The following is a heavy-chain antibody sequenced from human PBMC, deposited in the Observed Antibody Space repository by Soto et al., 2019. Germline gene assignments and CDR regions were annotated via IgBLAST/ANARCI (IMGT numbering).Heavy chain of an antibody. D-gene: IGHD4-17*01. CDR1: GFTVSSNY. CDR3: ARDRTTVTTDYYYYYMDV. J-gene: IGHJ6*03. Sequence: PGGSLRLSCAASGFTVSSNYISWVRQAPGKGLEWVSVIYSGGSTYYADSVKGRFTISRDNSKNTLYLQMNSLRAEDTAVYYCARDRTTVTTDYYYYYMDVWGKGTTVTVSS. V-gene: IGHV3-66*01. CDR2: IYSGGST.